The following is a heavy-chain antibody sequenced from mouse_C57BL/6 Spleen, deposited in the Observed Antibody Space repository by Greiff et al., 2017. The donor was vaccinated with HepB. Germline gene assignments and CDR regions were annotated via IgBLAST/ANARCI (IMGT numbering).Heavy chain of an antibody. Sequence: QVQLQQSGAELVRPGASVTLSCKASGYTFTDYEMHWVKQTPVHGLEWIGAIDPETGGTAYNQKFKGKAILTADKSSSTAYMELRSLTSEDSAVYYCTRNSNYYGFAYWGQGTLVTVSA. CDR1: GYTFTDYE. CDR3: TRNSNYYGFAY. V-gene: IGHV1-15*01. J-gene: IGHJ3*01. D-gene: IGHD2-5*01. CDR2: IDPETGGT.